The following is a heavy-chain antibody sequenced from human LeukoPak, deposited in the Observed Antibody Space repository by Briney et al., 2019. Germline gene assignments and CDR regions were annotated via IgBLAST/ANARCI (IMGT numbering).Heavy chain of an antibody. D-gene: IGHD5-18*01. Sequence: ASVKVSCKASGYTFTGYYMHWVRQAPGQGVEWMGWINPTSGGTNYAQKCQGRVTMTRDTSISTAYMELSRLRSDDTAVYYCARRWLRNAGRFDPWGQGTLVTVSS. CDR3: ARRWLRNAGRFDP. V-gene: IGHV1-2*02. CDR2: INPTSGGT. CDR1: GYTFTGYY. J-gene: IGHJ5*02.